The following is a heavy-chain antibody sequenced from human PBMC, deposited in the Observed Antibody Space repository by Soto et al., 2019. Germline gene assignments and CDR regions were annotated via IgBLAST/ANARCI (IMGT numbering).Heavy chain of an antibody. D-gene: IGHD2-15*01. CDR1: GITFSSFA. V-gene: IGHV3-23*01. CDR2: IRGSGDST. J-gene: IGHJ4*02. Sequence: GSLRLACAVSGITFSSFAMSGVRQAPGKGLEWVSTIRGSGDSTYYGDSVKGRFTISRDNSKNTLYLQMNSLRAEDTAVYYCARVLGGSGSPVDYWGQGTLVTVYS. CDR3: ARVLGGSGSPVDY.